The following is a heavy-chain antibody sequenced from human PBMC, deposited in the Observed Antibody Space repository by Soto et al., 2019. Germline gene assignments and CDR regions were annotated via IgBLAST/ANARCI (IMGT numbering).Heavy chain of an antibody. J-gene: IGHJ4*02. CDR2: INPNSGCT. D-gene: IGHD6-19*01. V-gene: IGHV1-2*02. CDR1: GYTFTGYY. Sequence: QVQLVQSGAEVKKPGASVKVSCKASGYTFTGYYMHWVRQAPGQGLEWMGWINPNSGCTNYAQKFQGRVTMTRDTSISTAYMELIRLRSDDTAVYYCASGGLRYSSGWGQDYWGQGTLVTVSS. CDR3: ASGGLRYSSGWGQDY.